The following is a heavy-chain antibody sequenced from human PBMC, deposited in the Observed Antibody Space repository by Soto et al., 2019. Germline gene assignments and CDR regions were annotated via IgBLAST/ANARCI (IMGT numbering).Heavy chain of an antibody. CDR1: GGSISSGGYY. CDR2: IYYSGST. CDR3: VRGGYSSSFSWFDP. V-gene: IGHV4-31*03. J-gene: IGHJ5*02. Sequence: SETLSLTCTVSGGSISSGGYYWSWIRQHPGKGLEWIGYIYYSGSTYYNPSLKSRVTISVDTSKNQFSLKLSSVTAADTAVYYCVRGGYSSSFSWFDPWGQGTLVTVSS. D-gene: IGHD6-13*01.